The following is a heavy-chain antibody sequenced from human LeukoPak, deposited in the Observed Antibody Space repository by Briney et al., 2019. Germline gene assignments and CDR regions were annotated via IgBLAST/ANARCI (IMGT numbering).Heavy chain of an antibody. CDR1: GGTFSSYA. CDR2: IIPIFGTA. Sequence: GASVKVSCKASGGTFSSYAISWVRQAPGQGLEWMGGIIPIFGTANYAQKFQGRVTITADESTSTAYMELSSLRSEDTAVYYCIRGWGTFTRSGLHKTKKWGTFDYWGQGTLVTVSS. D-gene: IGHD1/OR15-1a*01. J-gene: IGHJ4*02. CDR3: IRGWGTFTRSGLHKTKKWGTFDY. V-gene: IGHV1-69*13.